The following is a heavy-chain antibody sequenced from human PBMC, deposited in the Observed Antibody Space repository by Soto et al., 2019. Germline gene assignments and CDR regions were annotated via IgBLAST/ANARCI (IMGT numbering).Heavy chain of an antibody. J-gene: IGHJ4*02. Sequence: QVQLVQSGSEVKKPGASVKVSCKASGYTFTSYGISWVRLAPGQGLEWMGWINPYNGNTNYAQKFQGRVTITADKSTSTAYMELSSLRSEDTAVYYCARLLTYYYDSSGYWGQGTLVTVSS. CDR2: INPYNGNT. D-gene: IGHD3-22*01. CDR1: GYTFTSYG. CDR3: ARLLTYYYDSSGY. V-gene: IGHV1-18*01.